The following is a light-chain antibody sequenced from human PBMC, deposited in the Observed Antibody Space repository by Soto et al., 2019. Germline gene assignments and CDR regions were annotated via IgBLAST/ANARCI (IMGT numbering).Light chain of an antibody. CDR2: SAS. J-gene: IGKJ1*01. CDR3: LQHNSYPRT. V-gene: IGKV1-17*01. CDR1: QGIGHD. Sequence: IQMTQSPSSLSASVGDRVTITCRASQGIGHDLGWYQQKPGKAPKRLIYSASSLQSGVPSRFSGSGSGTEFTLTISSLQPEDFATYYCLQHNSYPRTFGQGTKVDIK.